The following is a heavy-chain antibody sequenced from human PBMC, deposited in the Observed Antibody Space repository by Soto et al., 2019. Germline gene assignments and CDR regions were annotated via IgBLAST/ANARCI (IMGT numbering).Heavy chain of an antibody. D-gene: IGHD6-6*01. V-gene: IGHV3-53*04. J-gene: IGHJ5*02. CDR2: IYSGGST. CDR3: ARSYPAARGLNWFYP. CDR1: GFTVSSNY. Sequence: GGSLRLSCAASGFTVSSNYMSWVRQAPGKGLEWVSVIYSGGSTYYADSVKGRFTISRHNSKNTLYLQMNSLRAEDTAVYYCARSYPAARGLNWFYPWGQGTLVTVSS.